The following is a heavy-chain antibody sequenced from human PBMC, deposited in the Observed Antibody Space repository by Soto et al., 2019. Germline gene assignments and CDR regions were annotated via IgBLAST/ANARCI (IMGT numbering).Heavy chain of an antibody. CDR2: ISYDGSNK. V-gene: IGHV3-30-3*01. Sequence: QVQLVESGGGVVQPGRSLRLSCAASGFTFSSYAMHWVRQAPGKGLEWVAVISYDGSNKYYADYVKGPFTITRDNSKNRQNLQKNSLRAEDTAVDYGARGDVAGKAVAEDDAFDIWGQGTMVTVSS. CDR3: ARGDVAGKAVAEDDAFDI. J-gene: IGHJ3*02. D-gene: IGHD6-19*01. CDR1: GFTFSSYA.